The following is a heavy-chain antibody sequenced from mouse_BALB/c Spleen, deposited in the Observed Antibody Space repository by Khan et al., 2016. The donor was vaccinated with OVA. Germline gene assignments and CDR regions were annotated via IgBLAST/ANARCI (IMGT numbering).Heavy chain of an antibody. J-gene: IGHJ3*01. Sequence: QVQLKQSGAELARPGASVKMSCKASGYTFTSYTIHWIKERPGQGLEWIGNINPSNGYTNYNQKFKDKATLTTDKSSTTAYLQLSSLTSDDSAVYNCVRDGAYHRNDGWFAYWGQGNLVNVS. D-gene: IGHD2-14*01. CDR2: INPSNGYT. CDR3: VRDGAYHRNDGWFAY. CDR1: GYTFTSYT. V-gene: IGHV1-4*01.